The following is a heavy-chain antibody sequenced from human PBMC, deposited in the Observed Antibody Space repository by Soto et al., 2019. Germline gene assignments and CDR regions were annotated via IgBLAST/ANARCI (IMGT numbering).Heavy chain of an antibody. CDR1: GYTLTELS. Sequence: ASVKVSCKVSGYTLTELSMHWVRQAPGKGLEWMGGFDPEDGETIYAQKFQGRVTMTEDTSTDTAYMELSSLGSEDTAVYYCATMNTRDDYSNLRLDHWFDPWGQGTLVTVSS. CDR3: ATMNTRDDYSNLRLDHWFDP. D-gene: IGHD4-4*01. CDR2: FDPEDGET. J-gene: IGHJ5*02. V-gene: IGHV1-24*01.